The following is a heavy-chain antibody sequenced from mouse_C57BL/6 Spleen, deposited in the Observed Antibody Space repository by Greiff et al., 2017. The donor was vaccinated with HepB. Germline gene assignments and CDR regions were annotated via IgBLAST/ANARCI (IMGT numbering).Heavy chain of an antibody. D-gene: IGHD2-1*01. Sequence: EVQGVESGGGLVKPGGSLKLSCAASGFTFSSYAMSWVRQTPEKRLEWVATISDGGSYTYYPDNVKGRFTISRDNAKNNLYLQMSHLKSEDTAMYYCARDHYGNYNYAMDYWGQGTSVTVSS. V-gene: IGHV5-4*01. J-gene: IGHJ4*01. CDR3: ARDHYGNYNYAMDY. CDR1: GFTFSSYA. CDR2: ISDGGSYT.